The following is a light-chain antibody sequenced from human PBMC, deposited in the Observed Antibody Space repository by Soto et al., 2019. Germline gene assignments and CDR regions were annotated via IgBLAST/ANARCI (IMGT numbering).Light chain of an antibody. CDR1: QSISRY. CDR2: DAS. Sequence: EIVLTQSPATLSLSPGERATISCRASQSISRYLAWYQQKPGQAPRLLIYDASNRATGIPARFSGGGSGTDFTLTISSLEPEDFAVYYCQHRNSWPLTFGGGTKVEIK. CDR3: QHRNSWPLT. V-gene: IGKV3-11*01. J-gene: IGKJ4*01.